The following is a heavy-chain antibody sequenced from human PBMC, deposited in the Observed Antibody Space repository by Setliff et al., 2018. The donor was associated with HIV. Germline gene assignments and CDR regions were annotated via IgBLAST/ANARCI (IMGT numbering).Heavy chain of an antibody. CDR3: ARGRAEGRIADPAGIRD. J-gene: IGHJ4*02. CDR2: INPNSGGT. V-gene: IGHV1-2*04. D-gene: IGHD6-13*01. Sequence: ASVKVSCKASGYTFTGYYMHWVRQAPGQGLEWTGWINPNSGGTNYAQKFQGWVTMTRDTSISTAYMELSRLRSDDTAVYYCARGRAEGRIADPAGIRDWGQGTLVTVSS. CDR1: GYTFTGYY.